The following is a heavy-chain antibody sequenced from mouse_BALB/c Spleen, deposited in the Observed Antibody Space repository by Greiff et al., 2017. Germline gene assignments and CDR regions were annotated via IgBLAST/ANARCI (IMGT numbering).Heavy chain of an antibody. Sequence: EVMLVESGGGLVQPGGSLRLSCATSGFTFTDYYMSWVRQPPGKALEWLGFIRNKANGYTTEYSASVKGRFTISRDNSQSILYLQMNTLRAEDSATYYCAREWDWYFDVWGAGTTVTVSS. V-gene: IGHV7-3*02. CDR2: IRNKANGYTT. CDR3: AREWDWYFDV. CDR1: GFTFTDYY. J-gene: IGHJ1*01.